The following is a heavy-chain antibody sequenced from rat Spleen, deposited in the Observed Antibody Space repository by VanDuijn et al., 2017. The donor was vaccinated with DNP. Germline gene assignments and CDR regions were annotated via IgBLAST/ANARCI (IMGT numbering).Heavy chain of an antibody. J-gene: IGHJ2*01. CDR3: ARWNIGTTTLDY. CDR1: GYPIISNY. Sequence: EVQLQESGPGLVKPSQSLSLTCSVTGYPIISNYWGWIRKFPGNKMEWVGHISYSGSTSYNPSLKSRISITRDTSKNQFLLHLNSVTTEDTATYFCARWNIGTTTLDYWGQGVMVTVSS. CDR2: ISYSGST. D-gene: IGHD1-5*01. V-gene: IGHV3-1*01.